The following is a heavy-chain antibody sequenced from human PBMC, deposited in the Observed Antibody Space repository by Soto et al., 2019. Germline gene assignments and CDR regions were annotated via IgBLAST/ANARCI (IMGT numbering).Heavy chain of an antibody. CDR2: IIDDGGRA. Sequence: GGSLRLSCSACGFTFNRYAMGWVRQAPGKGLEWVSAIIDDGGRAYYADSVKGRFTISRDNSRNTLSLQMNSLRAEDTAVYYCAKDEMEQWLVGGYFDYWGQGTQVTVSS. V-gene: IGHV3-23*01. CDR3: AKDEMEQWLVGGYFDY. CDR1: GFTFNRYA. D-gene: IGHD6-19*01. J-gene: IGHJ4*02.